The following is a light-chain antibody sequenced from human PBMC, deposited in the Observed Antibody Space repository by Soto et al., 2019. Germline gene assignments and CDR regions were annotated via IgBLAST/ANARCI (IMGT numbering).Light chain of an antibody. J-gene: IGLJ3*02. CDR2: EGT. Sequence: QSALTQPAPVSGSPGQSITISCTGTSSDVGSYNLVSWYQQHPGKAPKLMIYEGTKRPSGVSNRFSGSKSGNTASLTISGLQAEDEADYYCCSYAGSRPFVAFGGGTKLTVL. CDR1: SSDVGSYNL. CDR3: CSYAGSRPFVA. V-gene: IGLV2-23*03.